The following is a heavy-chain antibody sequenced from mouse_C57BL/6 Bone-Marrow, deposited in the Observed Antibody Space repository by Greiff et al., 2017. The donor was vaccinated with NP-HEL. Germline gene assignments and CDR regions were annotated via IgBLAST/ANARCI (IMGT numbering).Heavy chain of an antibody. CDR2: ISSGGDYI. CDR3: TRERWLLRAMDY. V-gene: IGHV5-9-1*02. CDR1: GFTFSSYA. Sequence: EVKLMESGEGLVKPGGSLKLSCAASGFTFSSYAMSWVRQTPEKRLEWVAYISSGGDYIYYADTVKGRFTISRDNTRNTLYLQMSSLKSEDTAMYYCTRERWLLRAMDYWGQGTSVTVSS. J-gene: IGHJ4*01. D-gene: IGHD2-3*01.